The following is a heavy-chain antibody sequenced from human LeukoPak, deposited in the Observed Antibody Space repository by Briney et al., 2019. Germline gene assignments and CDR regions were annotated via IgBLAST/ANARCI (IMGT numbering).Heavy chain of an antibody. J-gene: IGHJ4*02. Sequence: PGGSLRLSCAASGFTVSVNYMSWVRQAPGKGLEWVSVIYSDGSKYYPDSVKGRFTISRDNYKNTVYLQMNSLRAEDTAVYYCARDPGYSYGYDYWGQGTLVTVSS. CDR3: ARDPGYSYGYDY. CDR1: GFTVSVNY. CDR2: IYSDGSK. D-gene: IGHD5-18*01. V-gene: IGHV3-66*01.